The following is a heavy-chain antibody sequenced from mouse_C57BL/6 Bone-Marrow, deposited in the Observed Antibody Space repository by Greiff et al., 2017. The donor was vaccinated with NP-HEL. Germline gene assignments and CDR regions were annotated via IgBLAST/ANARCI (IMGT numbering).Heavy chain of an antibody. V-gene: IGHV1-54*01. D-gene: IGHD4-1*01. CDR2: INPGSGGT. CDR3: ARWRGTGTDY. CDR1: GYAFTNYL. J-gene: IGHJ2*01. Sequence: VQLQQSGAELVRPGTSVKVSCKASGYAFTNYLIEWVKQRPGQGLEWIGVINPGSGGTNYNEKFKGKATLTADKSSSTAYLQLSSLTSEDSAVYFYARWRGTGTDYWGQGTTLTVSS.